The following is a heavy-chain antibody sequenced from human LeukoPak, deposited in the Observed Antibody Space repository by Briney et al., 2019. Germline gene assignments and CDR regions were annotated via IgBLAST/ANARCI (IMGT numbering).Heavy chain of an antibody. J-gene: IGHJ4*02. V-gene: IGHV3-74*01. CDR3: NTYYYDSSGANHDY. D-gene: IGHD3-22*01. CDR2: INSDGSST. CDR1: GFTFSSYW. Sequence: PGGSLRLSCAASGFTFSSYWMHWVRQAPGKGLVWVSRINSDGSSTSYADSVKGRFTISRDNAKNTLYLQMNSLRAEDTAVYYCNTYYYDSSGANHDYWGQGTLVTVSS.